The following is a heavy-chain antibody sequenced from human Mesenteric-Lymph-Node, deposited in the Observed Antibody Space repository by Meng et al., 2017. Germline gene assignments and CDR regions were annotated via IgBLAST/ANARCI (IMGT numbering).Heavy chain of an antibody. CDR3: ARGGWERPDF. CDR2: IKFSGGTT. D-gene: IGHD1-26*01. Sequence: ASVKVSCKATGYTFTNYYIHWVRQAPGQTPEWMGIIKFSGGTTSYPQKFQGRVTVTRDTSTSTVYMEVSSLRYEDTAVYYCARGGWERPDFWGQGTLVTVSS. V-gene: IGHV1-46*01. CDR1: GYTFTNYY. J-gene: IGHJ4*02.